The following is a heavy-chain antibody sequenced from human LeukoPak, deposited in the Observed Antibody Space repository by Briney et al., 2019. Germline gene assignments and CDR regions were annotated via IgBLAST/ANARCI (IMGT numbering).Heavy chain of an antibody. Sequence: GGSLRLSCAASGFTFSSYWMHWVRQAPGKGLACVSRINSDGSSTSYADSVKGRFTISRDNAKNTLYLQMNSLRAEGTAVYYCARVDTAMDFYYYYYMDVWGKGTTVTVSS. V-gene: IGHV3-74*01. CDR1: GFTFSSYW. J-gene: IGHJ6*03. CDR2: INSDGSST. D-gene: IGHD5-18*01. CDR3: ARVDTAMDFYYYYYMDV.